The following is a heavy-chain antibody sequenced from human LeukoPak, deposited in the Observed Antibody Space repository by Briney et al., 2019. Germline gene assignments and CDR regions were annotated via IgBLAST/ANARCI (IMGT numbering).Heavy chain of an antibody. CDR2: ISSNGGST. D-gene: IGHD3-10*01. CDR1: GFTFSSYA. CDR3: VGEKENTYYYSSGSRDY. J-gene: IGHJ4*02. Sequence: GGSLRLSCSASGFTFSSYAMHWVRQAPGKGLEYVSAISSNGGSTYYADSVKGRFTISRDNSKNTLYLQMSSLRAEDTAVYYCVGEKENTYYYSSGSRDYWGQGTLVTVSS. V-gene: IGHV3-64D*06.